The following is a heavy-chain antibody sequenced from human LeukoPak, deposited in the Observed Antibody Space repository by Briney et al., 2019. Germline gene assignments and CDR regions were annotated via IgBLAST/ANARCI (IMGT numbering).Heavy chain of an antibody. CDR1: GYSFIRNW. V-gene: IGHV5-51*01. CDR2: IYPGDSDT. Sequence: GESLKISCKGSGYSFIRNWIGWVRQMPGKGLEWMAIIYPGDSDTRYSPSFQGQVTISADKSISTAYLQWSSLTASDTAMYYCARLGTSATCFDFWGQGTLVTVSS. CDR3: ARLGTSATCFDF. J-gene: IGHJ4*02. D-gene: IGHD2-15*01.